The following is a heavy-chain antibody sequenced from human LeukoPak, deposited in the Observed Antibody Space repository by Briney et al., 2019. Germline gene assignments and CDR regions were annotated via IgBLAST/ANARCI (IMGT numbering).Heavy chain of an antibody. CDR1: SYY. J-gene: IGHJ4*02. V-gene: IGHV3-7*01. D-gene: IGHD3-10*01. Sequence: SYYMTIVRQPPGKGLEWVATIRPDGSEGYYADSVRGRFTISRDNSKNSFYLQMSSLRAEDTGVFYCARGGESYYGSGSHDYWGQGTLVTVS. CDR2: IRPDGSEG. CDR3: ARGGESYYGSGSHDY.